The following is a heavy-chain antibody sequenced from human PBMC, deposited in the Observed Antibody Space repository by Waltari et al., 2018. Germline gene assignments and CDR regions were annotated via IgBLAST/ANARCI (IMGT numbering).Heavy chain of an antibody. CDR2: INPSGGST. J-gene: IGHJ4*02. V-gene: IGHV1-46*01. CDR3: AREDSSAAVDY. D-gene: IGHD6-13*01. Sequence: QVQLVQSGAEVKKPGAPVKVSCRASGYTFTSYYMHWGRQAPGQGLEWMGIINPSGGSTSYAQKFQGRVTMTRDTSTSTVYMELSSLRSEDTAVYYCAREDSSAAVDYWGQGTLVTVSS. CDR1: GYTFTSYY.